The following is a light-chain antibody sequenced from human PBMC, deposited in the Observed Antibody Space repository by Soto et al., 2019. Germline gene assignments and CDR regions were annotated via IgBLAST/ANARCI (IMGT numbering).Light chain of an antibody. CDR1: SSDVGGYNY. V-gene: IGLV2-8*01. J-gene: IGLJ3*02. Sequence: QSALTQPPSVSGSPGQSLTISCTGTSSDVGGYNYVSWYHHHPGKAPKLIIYEVFKRPSGVPDRFSGSKSGNTASLTVSGLHAEDDADYYCSSYAGSDSVLFGGGTKLTVL. CDR3: SSYAGSDSVL. CDR2: EVF.